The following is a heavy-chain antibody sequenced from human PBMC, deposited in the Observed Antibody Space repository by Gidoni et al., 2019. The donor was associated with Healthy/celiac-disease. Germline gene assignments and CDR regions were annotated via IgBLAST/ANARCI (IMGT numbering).Heavy chain of an antibody. J-gene: IGHJ6*02. Sequence: QVQLVQSGAEVKKPGASVKVSCKASGYTFTGYYMHWVRQAPGQGLEWMGWINPNSGGTNYAQKFQGRVTMTRDTSISTAYMELSRLRSDDTAVYYCASLPLPLTEAGPGSDSFGDYYYYGMDVWGQGTTVTVSS. D-gene: IGHD3-16*01. CDR3: ASLPLPLTEAGPGSDSFGDYYYYGMDV. CDR1: GYTFTGYY. V-gene: IGHV1-2*02. CDR2: INPNSGGT.